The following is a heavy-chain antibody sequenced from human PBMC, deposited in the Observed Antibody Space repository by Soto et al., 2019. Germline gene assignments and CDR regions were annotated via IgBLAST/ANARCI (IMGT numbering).Heavy chain of an antibody. V-gene: IGHV3-30*18. CDR1: GFTFSTYA. Sequence: QVQLVESGGGVVQPGRSLRLSCAASGFTFSTYAMHWVRQAPGKGLEWVADISYDGSYRHYADSLKGRFTISRDNSKNTLYLLMNGLRAEDTAVYYCAKPSYTWSGEFYGIDVWGQGTTVTVSS. D-gene: IGHD3-10*01. J-gene: IGHJ6*02. CDR3: AKPSYTWSGEFYGIDV. CDR2: ISYDGSYR.